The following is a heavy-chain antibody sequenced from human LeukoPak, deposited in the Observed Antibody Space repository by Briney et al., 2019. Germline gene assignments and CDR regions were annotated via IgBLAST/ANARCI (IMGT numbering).Heavy chain of an antibody. CDR1: GFTFSSYW. D-gene: IGHD2-21*01. CDR3: ATPGWDCGGDCYYY. Sequence: GGSLRLSCAASGFTFSSYWMHWVRQAPGKGLVWVSRINTDGSSTSYADSVKGRFTISRDNAKNTLYLQMNSLRAEDTAVYYCATPGWDCGGDCYYYWGQGTLVTVSS. CDR2: INTDGSST. J-gene: IGHJ4*02. V-gene: IGHV3-74*01.